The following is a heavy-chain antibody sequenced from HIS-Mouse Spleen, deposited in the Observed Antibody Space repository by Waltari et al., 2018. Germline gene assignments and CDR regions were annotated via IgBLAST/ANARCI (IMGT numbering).Heavy chain of an antibody. V-gene: IGHV4-39*07. CDR3: AREIPYSSSWYDWYFDL. CDR1: GGSISSSSYY. J-gene: IGHJ2*01. CDR2: IYYCGGT. Sequence: QLQLQESGPGLVKPSETLSLTCTVSGGSISSSSYYWGWIRQPPGKGLEWIGSIYYCGGTYDNPSLKSRVTISVDPSKNQFSLKLSSGTAADTAVYYCAREIPYSSSWYDWYFDLWGRGTLVTVSS. D-gene: IGHD6-13*01.